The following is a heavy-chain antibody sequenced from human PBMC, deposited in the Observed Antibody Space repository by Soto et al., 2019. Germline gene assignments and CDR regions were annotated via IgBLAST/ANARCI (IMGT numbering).Heavy chain of an antibody. V-gene: IGHV3-23*01. Sequence: EVQLLESGGGLVQPGGSLRLSCAASGFTFSSYAMSWVRQAPGKGLEWVSAISGSGGSTYYADSVKGRFTISRDNSKNTLYMQMNSLRAEDTAVYYCAKTDDPHYFDSSGNDYWGQGTLVTVSS. J-gene: IGHJ4*02. CDR2: ISGSGGST. CDR1: GFTFSSYA. CDR3: AKTDDPHYFDSSGNDY. D-gene: IGHD3-22*01.